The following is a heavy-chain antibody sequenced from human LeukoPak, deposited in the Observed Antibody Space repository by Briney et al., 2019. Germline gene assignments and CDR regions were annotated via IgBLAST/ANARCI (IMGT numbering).Heavy chain of an antibody. D-gene: IGHD5-18*01. CDR1: GYSFTSYW. Sequence: PGESLKISFKGSGYSFTSYWIGWVRQMPGKGLEWMGIIYPGDSDTRYSPSFQGQVTISADKSISTAYLQWSSLKASDTAMYYCARHQGAGGYSYGFDAFDIWGQGTMVTVSS. J-gene: IGHJ3*02. CDR3: ARHQGAGGYSYGFDAFDI. V-gene: IGHV5-51*01. CDR2: IYPGDSDT.